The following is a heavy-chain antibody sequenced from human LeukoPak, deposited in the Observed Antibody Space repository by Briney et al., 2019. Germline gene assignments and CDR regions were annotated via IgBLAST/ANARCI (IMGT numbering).Heavy chain of an antibody. CDR2: INHSGST. CDR3: ARSTRTGTTSR. V-gene: IGHV4-34*01. J-gene: IGHJ4*02. D-gene: IGHD1-7*01. Sequence: PSETLSLTCAVYGGSFSGYYWSWIRQPPGKGLEWIGEINHSGSTNYNPSLKSRVTISVDTSKNQFSLKLSSVTAADTAVYYCARSTRTGTTSRWGQGTLVTVSS. CDR1: GGSFSGYY.